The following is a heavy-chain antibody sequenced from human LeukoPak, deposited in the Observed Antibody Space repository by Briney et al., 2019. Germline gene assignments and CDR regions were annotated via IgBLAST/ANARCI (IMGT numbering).Heavy chain of an antibody. V-gene: IGHV4-31*03. Sequence: SETLSLTCTVSGGSISSGGYYWSWIRQHPGKGLEWIGYIYYSGSTYYNPSLKSRVTISVDTSKNQFSLKLSSVTAADTAVYYCARDGYDAFDIWGQGTMVTVSS. J-gene: IGHJ3*02. CDR3: ARDGYDAFDI. CDR2: IYYSGST. CDR1: GGSISSGGYY. D-gene: IGHD2-15*01.